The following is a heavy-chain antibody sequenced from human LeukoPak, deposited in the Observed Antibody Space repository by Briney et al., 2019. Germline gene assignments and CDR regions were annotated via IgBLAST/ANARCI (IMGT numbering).Heavy chain of an antibody. CDR1: GYTFTSYG. CDR2: ISAYNGNT. V-gene: IGHV1-18*01. D-gene: IGHD6-13*01. J-gene: IGHJ6*02. CDR3: ARALYSSSWYGVDYYYYGMDV. Sequence: ASVKVSCKASGYTFTSYGISWVRQAPGQGLEWMGWISAYNGNTNYAQKLQGRVTMTTGTSTSTAYMELRSLRSDDTAVYYCARALYSSSWYGVDYYYYGMDVWGQGTTVTVSS.